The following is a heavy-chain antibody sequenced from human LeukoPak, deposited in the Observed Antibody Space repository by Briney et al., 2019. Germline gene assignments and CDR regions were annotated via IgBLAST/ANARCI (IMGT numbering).Heavy chain of an antibody. Sequence: SETLSLTCTVSGGSISSGGYYWSWIRQPPGKGLEWIGYIYHSGSTYYNPSLKSRVTISVDRSKNQFSLKLSSVTAADTAVYYCARVPKLFGSSTSKGAFDYWGQGTLVTVSS. J-gene: IGHJ4*02. V-gene: IGHV4-30-2*01. CDR1: GGSISSGGYY. CDR2: IYHSGST. CDR3: ARVPKLFGSSTSKGAFDY. D-gene: IGHD2-2*01.